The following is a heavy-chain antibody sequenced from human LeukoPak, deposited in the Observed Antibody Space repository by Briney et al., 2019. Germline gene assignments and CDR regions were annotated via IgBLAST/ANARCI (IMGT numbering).Heavy chain of an antibody. CDR3: ARVVPHWDSSSSGPLDY. D-gene: IGHD6-6*01. Sequence: GASVKVSCKASGYAFTGYYMHWVRQAPGQGLEWMGWINPNSGGTNYAQKFQGRVTMTRDTSISTAYMELSRLRSDDTAVYYCARVVPHWDSSSSGPLDYWGQGTLVTVSS. CDR2: INPNSGGT. V-gene: IGHV1-2*02. J-gene: IGHJ4*02. CDR1: GYAFTGYY.